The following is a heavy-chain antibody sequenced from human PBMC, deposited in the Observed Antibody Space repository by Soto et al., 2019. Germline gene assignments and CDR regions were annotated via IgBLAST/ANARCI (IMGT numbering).Heavy chain of an antibody. CDR3: ARDLKRYYDSSGYGYYYYGMDV. Sequence: ASVKVSCKAPAVTFTSYFMHWVRQALGHGLEWIGVINPNGGSTKFAQTFQGRVTMTGDTSTSTVYMELRSLRSEDTAVYYCARDLKRYYDSSGYGYYYYGMDVWGQGTTVTVSS. CDR2: INPNGGST. V-gene: IGHV1-46*01. CDR1: AVTFTSYF. J-gene: IGHJ6*02. D-gene: IGHD3-22*01.